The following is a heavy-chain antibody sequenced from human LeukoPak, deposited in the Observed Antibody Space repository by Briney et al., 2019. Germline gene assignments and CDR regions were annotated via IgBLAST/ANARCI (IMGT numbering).Heavy chain of an antibody. Sequence: SETLSLTCAVYGGSFSGYYWSWIRQPPGKGLEWIGEINHSGSTNYNPSLKSRVTISVDTSKNQFSLKLSSVTAADTAVYHCARGEIPSYYYDSSGPSWFDPWGQGTLVTVSS. J-gene: IGHJ5*02. D-gene: IGHD3-22*01. CDR3: ARGEIPSYYYDSSGPSWFDP. CDR2: INHSGST. CDR1: GGSFSGYY. V-gene: IGHV4-34*01.